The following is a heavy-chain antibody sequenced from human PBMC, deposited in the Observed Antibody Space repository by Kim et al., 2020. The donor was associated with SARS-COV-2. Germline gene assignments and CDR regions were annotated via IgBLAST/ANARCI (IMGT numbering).Heavy chain of an antibody. CDR1: GFTFSSYE. D-gene: IGHD3-3*01. CDR3: ARARFYDFWSGYDY. Sequence: GGSLRLSCAASGFTFSSYEMNWVRQAPGKGLEWVSYIGSNGSTIYYADSVKGRFTVSRDNSKNSLYLQMNSLRAEDTAVYYCARARFYDFWSGYDYWGQGALVTVSS. CDR2: IGSNGSTI. J-gene: IGHJ4*02. V-gene: IGHV3-48*03.